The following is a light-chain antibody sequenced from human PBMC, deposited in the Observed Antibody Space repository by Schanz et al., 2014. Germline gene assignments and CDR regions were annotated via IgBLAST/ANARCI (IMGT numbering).Light chain of an antibody. V-gene: IGKV3-20*01. CDR1: QSVSSN. J-gene: IGKJ1*01. CDR3: QQCGSSRWT. CDR2: GAS. Sequence: EIVMTQSPATLSVSPGERATLSCRASQSVSSNLAWYQQKVGQAPRLLIYGASSRATGIPDRFSGSGSGTDFTLTISRLEPEDFAVYYCQQCGSSRWTFGQGTKVEIK.